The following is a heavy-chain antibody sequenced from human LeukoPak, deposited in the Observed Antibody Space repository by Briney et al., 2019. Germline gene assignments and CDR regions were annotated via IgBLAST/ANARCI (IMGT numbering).Heavy chain of an antibody. V-gene: IGHV4-34*01. J-gene: IGHJ4*02. CDR3: ARGNYGVYYFDY. D-gene: IGHD4-17*01. Sequence: PSETLSLTCAVYGGSFSGYYWSWIRQPPGKGLEWIGEINHSGSTNYNPSLKSRVTISVDTSKNQFSLKLSSVTAADTAVYYCARGNYGVYYFDYWGQGTLVTVSS. CDR1: GGSFSGYY. CDR2: INHSGST.